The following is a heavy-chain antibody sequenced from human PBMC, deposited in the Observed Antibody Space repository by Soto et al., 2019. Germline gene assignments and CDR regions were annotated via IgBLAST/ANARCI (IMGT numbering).Heavy chain of an antibody. J-gene: IGHJ5*02. V-gene: IGHV1-69*06. CDR2: IIPIFGTA. D-gene: IGHD6-6*01. Sequence: QVQLVQSGAEVKKPGSSVKVSCKASGGTFSSYAISWVRQAPGQGLEWMGGIIPIFGTANYAQKFQGRVKITADKSTSTAYMELSSLRSEDTAVYYCARVKSHIAARLGWFDPWGQGTLVTVSS. CDR3: ARVKSHIAARLGWFDP. CDR1: GGTFSSYA.